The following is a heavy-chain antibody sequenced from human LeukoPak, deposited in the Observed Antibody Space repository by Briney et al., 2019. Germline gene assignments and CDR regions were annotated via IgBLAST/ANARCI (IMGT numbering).Heavy chain of an antibody. V-gene: IGHV6-1*01. D-gene: IGHD6-13*01. Sequence: SQTLSLTCAISEYSVSSNSAAWNWIGQSPSRGLEWPGRTYYRSKWYYDYAVSVKSRITINPDTSKNQFSLQLNSVTPEDTAVYYCARGPQLVDYYYIDVWGKGTTVTVSS. J-gene: IGHJ6*03. CDR1: EYSVSSNSAA. CDR2: TYYRSKWYY. CDR3: ARGPQLVDYYYIDV.